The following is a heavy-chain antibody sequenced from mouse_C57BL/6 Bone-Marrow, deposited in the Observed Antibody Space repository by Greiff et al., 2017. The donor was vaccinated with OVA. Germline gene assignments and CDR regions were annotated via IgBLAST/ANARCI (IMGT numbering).Heavy chain of an antibody. D-gene: IGHD6-5*01. CDR1: GYAFSSSW. V-gene: IGHV1-82*01. CDR2: IYPGDGDT. J-gene: IGHJ4*01. Sequence: QVQLQQSGPELVKPGASVKISCKASGYAFSSSWMNWVKQRPGKGLEWIGRIYPGDGDTNYNGKFKGKATLTADKSSSTAYMQLSSLTSEDSAVYFCARTIAYAYAMDYWGQGTSVTVSS. CDR3: ARTIAYAYAMDY.